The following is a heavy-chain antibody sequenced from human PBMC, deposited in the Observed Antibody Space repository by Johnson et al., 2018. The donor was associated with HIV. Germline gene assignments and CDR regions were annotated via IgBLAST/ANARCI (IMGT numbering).Heavy chain of an antibody. CDR3: AKDGGGLQFYPDAFDI. J-gene: IGHJ3*02. V-gene: IGHV3-30*18. CDR1: GFGFSSYG. D-gene: IGHD3-3*01. Sequence: QVQLVESGGGVVRPGGSLRLSCAASGFGFSSYGMHWVRQAPGKGLEWVAVISYDGSNKYYADSVKGRFTISRDNSKNTLYLQMNSLRAEDTAVYYCAKDGGGLQFYPDAFDIWGQGTMVTVSS. CDR2: ISYDGSNK.